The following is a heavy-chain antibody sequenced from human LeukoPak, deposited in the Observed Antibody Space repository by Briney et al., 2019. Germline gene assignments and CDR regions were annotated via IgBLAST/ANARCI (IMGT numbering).Heavy chain of an antibody. D-gene: IGHD3-10*01. J-gene: IGHJ4*02. CDR2: INRDGSTT. CDR3: ARDKESGESSEIDY. Sequence: GGSLRLSCAASASTFSNYWVHWVRQAPGKGRVWVSRINRDGSTTKYADSVKGRFTVSRDNAKNTLNLQMNSLRAEDTAVYYCARDKESGESSEIDYWGQGTLVTVSS. V-gene: IGHV3-74*03. CDR1: ASTFSNYW.